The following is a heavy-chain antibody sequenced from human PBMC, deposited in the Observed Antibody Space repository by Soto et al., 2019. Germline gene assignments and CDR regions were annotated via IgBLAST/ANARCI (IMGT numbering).Heavy chain of an antibody. D-gene: IGHD5-18*01. CDR2: IYYTGST. V-gene: IGHV4-61*01. Sequence: PSLTCTVSGGSVSSASYYWTWIRQSPGKGLEWIGYIYYTGSTNYNPSLKSRVTISVDTSKNLFSLKLTSVTAADTAVYYCARDIRGYSRAFDYWGQGNMVTVSS. J-gene: IGHJ4*02. CDR1: GGSVSSASYY. CDR3: ARDIRGYSRAFDY.